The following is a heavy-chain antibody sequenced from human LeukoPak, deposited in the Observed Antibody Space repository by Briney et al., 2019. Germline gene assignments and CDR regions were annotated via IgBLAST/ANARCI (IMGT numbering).Heavy chain of an antibody. Sequence: GGSLRPSCAASGFTFSSRGMSWLRQAPGKGLEWVSSITPTGDGTYYAASVKGRFTISRDNSKNTLYLQMDSLRADDTAKYYCARDSPVATWWGQATLVTVSS. D-gene: IGHD1-26*01. V-gene: IGHV3-23*01. CDR1: GFTFSSRG. CDR2: ITPTGDGT. J-gene: IGHJ4*02. CDR3: ARDSPVATW.